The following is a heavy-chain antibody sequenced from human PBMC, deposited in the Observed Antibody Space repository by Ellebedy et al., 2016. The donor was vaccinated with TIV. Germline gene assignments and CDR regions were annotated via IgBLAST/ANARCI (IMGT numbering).Heavy chain of an antibody. J-gene: IGHJ4*02. CDR1: GGSISSHY. D-gene: IGHD4-17*01. CDR3: ASSPYGDYGIGY. V-gene: IGHV4-59*11. CDR2: IYYTGST. Sequence: SETLSLTXNVSGGSISSHYWSWIRQSPGRGLEWIGWIYYTGSTNHNPSLKSRVTILLDTSKNQFSLKLSSVTAADTAVYYCASSPYGDYGIGYWGQGTLVTVSS.